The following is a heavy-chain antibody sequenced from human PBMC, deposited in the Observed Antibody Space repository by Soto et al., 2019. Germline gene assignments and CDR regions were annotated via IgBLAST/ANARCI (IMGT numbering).Heavy chain of an antibody. V-gene: IGHV4-39*01. CDR2: IYYSGST. D-gene: IGHD5-18*01. CDR3: ARRDGYSTPYVFDY. Sequence: QLQLQESGPGLVKPSETLSLTCTVSGGSISSSSYYWGWIRQPPGKGLEWIGSIYYSGSTYYNPSLKSRVNISVDTSKNQFSLKLSSVTAADTAVYYCARRDGYSTPYVFDYWGQGTLVTVSS. J-gene: IGHJ4*02. CDR1: GGSISSSSYY.